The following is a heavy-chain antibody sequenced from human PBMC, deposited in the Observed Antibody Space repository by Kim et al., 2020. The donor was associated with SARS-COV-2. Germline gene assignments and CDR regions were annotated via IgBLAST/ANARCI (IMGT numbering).Heavy chain of an antibody. D-gene: IGHD3-22*01. CDR3: ARNVASSLEIVVVNGMLYYVDY. J-gene: IGHJ4*02. Sequence: SETLSLTCTVSGGSISSSSYYWGWIRQPPGKGLEWIGSISYSGSTYYNPSLKSRVTISVDTSKHQFSLKLSSVTAADTAVYYCARNVASSLEIVVVNGMLYYVDYWGQGTLVTVSS. V-gene: IGHV4-39*01. CDR1: GGSISSSSYY. CDR2: ISYSGST.